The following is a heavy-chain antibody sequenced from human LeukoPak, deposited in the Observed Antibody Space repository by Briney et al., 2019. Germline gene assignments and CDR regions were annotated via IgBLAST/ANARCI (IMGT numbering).Heavy chain of an antibody. CDR1: GFTFSSYE. V-gene: IGHV3-48*03. CDR2: ISSSGSTI. D-gene: IGHD3-22*01. Sequence: GGSLRLSCAASGFTFSSYEMNWVRQAPGKGLEWVSYISSSGSTIYYADSVKGRFTISRDNAKNSLYLQMNSLRAEGTAVYYCAREYDSSGYYGPYFDYWGQGTLVTVSS. J-gene: IGHJ4*02. CDR3: AREYDSSGYYGPYFDY.